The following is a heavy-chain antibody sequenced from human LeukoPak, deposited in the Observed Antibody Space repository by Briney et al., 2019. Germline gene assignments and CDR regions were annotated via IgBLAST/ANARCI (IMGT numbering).Heavy chain of an antibody. D-gene: IGHD3-10*01. J-gene: IGHJ5*02. CDR1: GGSFSGYY. CDR2: INHSGST. V-gene: IGHV4-34*01. CDR3: ARTRGIRGVMSWFDP. Sequence: SETLSLTCAVYGGSFSGYYWSWIRQPPGKGLEWIGEINHSGSTNYNPSLKSRVTISVDTSKNQFSLKLSSVTAADTAVYYCARTRGIRGVMSWFDPWGQGTLVTVSS.